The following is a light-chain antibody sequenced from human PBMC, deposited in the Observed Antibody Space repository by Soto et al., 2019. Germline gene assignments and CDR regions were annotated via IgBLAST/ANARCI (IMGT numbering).Light chain of an antibody. V-gene: IGKV3-15*01. J-gene: IGKJ1*01. CDR2: GAS. CDR3: QQYNSWPWT. CDR1: QSVTSD. Sequence: ETVMTQSLVTLSVSPVERATLSCMASQSVTSDLAWYQQKPGQPPRLLIFGASTRATGVPARFIGSGSGTEFTLTISSLQSEDFGFYYCQQYNSWPWTFGQGTKVDIK.